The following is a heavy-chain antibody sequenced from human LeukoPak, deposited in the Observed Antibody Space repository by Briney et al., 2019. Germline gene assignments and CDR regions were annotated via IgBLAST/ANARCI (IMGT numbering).Heavy chain of an antibody. CDR3: AKDTFPHYDSGGYFTPPDY. V-gene: IGHV3-73*01. CDR1: GFTFSGSA. J-gene: IGHJ4*02. Sequence: PGGSLRLSCTASGFTFSGSAMHWVRQASGKGLEWVGRIRSKANSYATVYAASVKGRFTISRDDSKNTAYLQMNSLRPEDTAVYYCAKDTFPHYDSGGYFTPPDYWGQGTLVTVSS. D-gene: IGHD3-22*01. CDR2: IRSKANSYAT.